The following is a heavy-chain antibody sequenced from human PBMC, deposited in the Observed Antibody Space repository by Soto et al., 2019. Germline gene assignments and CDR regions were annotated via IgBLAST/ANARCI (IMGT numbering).Heavy chain of an antibody. Sequence: QITLKESGPTLVKPTQTLTLTCTFSGFSLNTGGLGVGWIRQPPGKALEWLALIYWDGDKRYSPSLQSRLSIPKDTSNNPVVLTMTHMDPVDTDTYYCPHSRCGGDCLLSYSSHYYYGMDVWGQGNTVTVSS. D-gene: IGHD2-21*02. CDR3: PHSRCGGDCLLSYSSHYYYGMDV. J-gene: IGHJ6*02. V-gene: IGHV2-5*02. CDR2: IYWDGDK. CDR1: GFSLNTGGLG.